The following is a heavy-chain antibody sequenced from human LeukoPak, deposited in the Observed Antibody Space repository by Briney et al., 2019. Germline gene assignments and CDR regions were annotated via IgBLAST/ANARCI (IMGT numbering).Heavy chain of an antibody. Sequence: ASVKVSCKAFGYTFTSNYMHWVRQAPGQGPEWMGVISPSGGSTTYAQEFQGRVTITRDTSASTAYMELSSLRSEDMAVYYCARDFLSGSYPSSYFDYWGQGTLVTVSS. CDR2: ISPSGGST. V-gene: IGHV1-46*01. CDR3: ARDFLSGSYPSSYFDY. J-gene: IGHJ4*02. CDR1: GYTFTSNY. D-gene: IGHD1-26*01.